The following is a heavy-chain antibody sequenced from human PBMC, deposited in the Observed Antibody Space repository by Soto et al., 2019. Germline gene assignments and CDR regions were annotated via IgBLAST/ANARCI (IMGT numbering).Heavy chain of an antibody. V-gene: IGHV1-69*01. CDR3: AACLRGIIVVGTTGFDS. J-gene: IGHJ4*02. Sequence: QVQLEQSGAEVKKPGSSVKVSCKISGDNFNNFAIAWVRQAPGRGLEWLGGIVPLYGTPNYAEKFQGRVTIIADESTSSAYLELNSLNSEDTAIYYCAACLRGIIVVGTTGFDSGGPGTLVTVSS. D-gene: IGHD2-21*01. CDR1: GDNFNNFA. CDR2: IVPLYGTP.